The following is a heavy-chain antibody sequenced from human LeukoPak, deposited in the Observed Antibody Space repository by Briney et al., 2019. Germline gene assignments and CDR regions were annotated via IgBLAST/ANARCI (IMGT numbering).Heavy chain of an antibody. CDR3: ARGPDYYYDSSGYYWALDY. D-gene: IGHD3-22*01. V-gene: IGHV1-18*01. CDR2: ICAYNGNT. J-gene: IGHJ4*02. CDR1: GYTFTSYG. Sequence: ASVKVSCKASGYTFTSYGISWVRQAPGQGLEWMGWICAYNGNTNYAQKLQGRVTMTTDTSTSTAYMELRSLRSDDTAVYYCARGPDYYYDSSGYYWALDYWGQGTLVTVSS.